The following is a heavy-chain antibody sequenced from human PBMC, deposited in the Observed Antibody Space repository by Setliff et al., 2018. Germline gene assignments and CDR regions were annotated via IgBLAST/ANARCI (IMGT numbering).Heavy chain of an antibody. V-gene: IGHV4-30-4*08. D-gene: IGHD2-21*01. CDR2: IYSSGST. Sequence: SETLSLTCTVSGGSISSGDYYWSWIRQPPGKGLEWIGYIYSSGSTYYNPSLKSRVSISVDTSKNQFSLELTSVTAADSAVYYCARVSIAAPSYYGMGVWGRGTTVTVSS. J-gene: IGHJ6*02. CDR1: GGSISSGDYY. CDR3: ARVSIAAPSYYGMGV.